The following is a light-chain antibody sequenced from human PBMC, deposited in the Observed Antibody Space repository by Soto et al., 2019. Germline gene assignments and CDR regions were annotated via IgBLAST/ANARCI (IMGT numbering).Light chain of an antibody. CDR3: AAWDDRLSGYV. Sequence: QSVLTQPPSASGTPGQRVTISCSGSSSNIGSNYVYWYQQLPGTAPKLLIYRNNQRPSGVPDRFSGSKSGTSASLAISGFRSEDEADYYCAAWDDRLSGYVFGTGTKLTVL. CDR1: SSNIGSNY. CDR2: RNN. J-gene: IGLJ1*01. V-gene: IGLV1-47*01.